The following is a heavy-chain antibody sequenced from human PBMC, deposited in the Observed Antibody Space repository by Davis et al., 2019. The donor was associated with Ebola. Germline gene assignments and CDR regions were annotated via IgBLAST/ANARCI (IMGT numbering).Heavy chain of an antibody. CDR2: ISGSGGST. V-gene: IGHV3-23*01. CDR3: AKDRGRQQLVLASYYYYGLDV. D-gene: IGHD6-13*01. Sequence: PGGSLRLSCAASGFTFSSYAMSWVRQAPGKGLEWVSAISGSGGSTYYADSVKGRFTISRDNFKNTLYLQMNSLRAEDTAVYYGAKDRGRQQLVLASYYYYGLDVWGQGTTVTVSS. J-gene: IGHJ6*02. CDR1: GFTFSSYA.